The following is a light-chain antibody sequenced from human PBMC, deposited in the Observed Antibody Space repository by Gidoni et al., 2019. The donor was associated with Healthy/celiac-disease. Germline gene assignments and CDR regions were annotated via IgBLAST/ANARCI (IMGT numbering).Light chain of an antibody. CDR3: CSYAGSYPYV. CDR2: DVS. V-gene: IGLV2-11*01. CDR1: SSDVGVYNY. Sequence: QSALTQPRSVSGSPGQSVTIPCTGTSSDVGVYNYVSWYQQHPGKAPKLMIYDVSKRPSGVPDRFSGSKSGNTASLTISGLQAEDEADYYCCSYAGSYPYVFGTGTKVTVL. J-gene: IGLJ1*01.